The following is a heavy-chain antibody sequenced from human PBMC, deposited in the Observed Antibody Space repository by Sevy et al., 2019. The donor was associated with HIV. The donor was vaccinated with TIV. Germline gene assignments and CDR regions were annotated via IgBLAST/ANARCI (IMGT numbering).Heavy chain of an antibody. J-gene: IGHJ4*02. Sequence: APVKVSCKASGYTFTGYYMHWVRQAPGQGLEWMGWINPNSGGTNYAQKFQGRVTMTRDTSISTAYMELSRLRSDDTAVYYCARDVLGSGSYYFDYWGQGTLVTVSS. D-gene: IGHD3-10*01. CDR2: INPNSGGT. CDR3: ARDVLGSGSYYFDY. CDR1: GYTFTGYY. V-gene: IGHV1-2*02.